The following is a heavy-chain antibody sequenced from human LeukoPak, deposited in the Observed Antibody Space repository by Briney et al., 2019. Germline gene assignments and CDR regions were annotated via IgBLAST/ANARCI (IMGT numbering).Heavy chain of an antibody. J-gene: IGHJ4*02. Sequence: KPSGTLSLTCTVSGGSVSSGSYYWSWIRQPPGKGLEWIGYIYYSGSTNYNPSLKSRVTISVDTSKNQFSLKLSSVTAADTAVYYCARDNSDYDYVWGSYRRFDYWGQGTLVTVSS. D-gene: IGHD3-16*02. CDR1: GGSVSSGSYY. CDR3: ARDNSDYDYVWGSYRRFDY. V-gene: IGHV4-61*01. CDR2: IYYSGST.